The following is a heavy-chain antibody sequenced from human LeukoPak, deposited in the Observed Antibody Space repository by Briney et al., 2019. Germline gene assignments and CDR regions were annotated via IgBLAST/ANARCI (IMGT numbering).Heavy chain of an antibody. CDR1: GGSISSYD. J-gene: IGHJ4*02. CDR3: ARVYSSSWYQFDY. CDR2: IYYSGST. V-gene: IGHV4-59*01. D-gene: IGHD6-13*01. Sequence: SETLSLTCTVSGGSISSYDWSWIRQPPGKGLEWIGYIYYSGSTNYNPSLKSRVTISVDTSKNQFSLKLSSVTAADTAVYYCARVYSSSWYQFDYWGQGTLVTVSS.